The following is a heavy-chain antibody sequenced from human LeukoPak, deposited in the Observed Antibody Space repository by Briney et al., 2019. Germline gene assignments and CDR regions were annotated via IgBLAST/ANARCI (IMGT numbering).Heavy chain of an antibody. CDR2: IWYDGSNK. D-gene: IGHD6-13*01. CDR3: ARGGDKGSSSWYYFDY. J-gene: IGHJ4*02. V-gene: IGHV3-33*01. CDR1: GFTFSSYG. Sequence: GGSLRLSCAASGFTFSSYGMHWVRQAPGKGLEWVAVIWYDGSNKYYADSVKGRFTISRDNSKNTLYLQMNSLRAEDTAVYYCARGGDKGSSSWYYFDYWGQGTLVTVSS.